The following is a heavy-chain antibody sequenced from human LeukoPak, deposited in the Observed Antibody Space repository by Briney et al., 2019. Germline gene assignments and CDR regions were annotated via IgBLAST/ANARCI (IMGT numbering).Heavy chain of an antibody. CDR2: ISGSGGST. Sequence: GGSLRLSCAASGFTFSSYAMSWVRQAPGKGLEWVSGISGSGGSTYYADSVKGRFTISRDNSKNTLYLQMNSLRAEDTAVYYCAKDREQHLGLFDYWGLGTVVTVSS. CDR1: GFTFSSYA. CDR3: AKDREQHLGLFDY. J-gene: IGHJ4*02. V-gene: IGHV3-23*01. D-gene: IGHD6-13*01.